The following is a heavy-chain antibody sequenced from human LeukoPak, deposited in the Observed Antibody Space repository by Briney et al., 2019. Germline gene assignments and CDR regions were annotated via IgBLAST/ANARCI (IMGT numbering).Heavy chain of an antibody. CDR2: INPNSGGT. CDR3: ARNSGLYYYMDV. D-gene: IGHD3-10*01. V-gene: IGHV1-2*06. CDR1: GYTFTGYY. J-gene: IGHJ6*03. Sequence: ASVKVSCKASGYTFTGYYMHWVRQAPGQGLEWMGRINPNSGGTNYAQKFQGRVTMTRDTSISTAYMGLSRLRSDDTAVYYCARNSGLYYYMDVWGKGTTVTVSS.